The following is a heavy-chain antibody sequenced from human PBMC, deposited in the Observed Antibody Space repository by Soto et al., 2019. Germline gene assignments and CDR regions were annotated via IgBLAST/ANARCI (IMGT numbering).Heavy chain of an antibody. D-gene: IGHD3-22*01. Sequence: QVQLVESGGGVVQPGRSLRLSCAASGFTFSSYAMHWVRQAPGKGLEWVAVISYDGSNKYYADSVKGRFTISRDNSKNTLYLQMNSLRAEDTAVYYCARSTYYYDRSGAAFDYWGQGTLVTVSS. J-gene: IGHJ4*02. CDR3: ARSTYYYDRSGAAFDY. V-gene: IGHV3-30-3*01. CDR2: ISYDGSNK. CDR1: GFTFSSYA.